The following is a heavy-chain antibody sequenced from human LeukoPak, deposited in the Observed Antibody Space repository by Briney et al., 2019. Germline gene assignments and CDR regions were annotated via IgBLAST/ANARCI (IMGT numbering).Heavy chain of an antibody. Sequence: PSETQSLTCTVSGGSISSSSYYWRWIRQPPGKGLEWIGSIYYSGSTYYNPSLKSRVTISVDTSKNQFSLKLSSVTAADTAVYYCARVNGDTVVTPTFDYWGQGTLVTVSS. CDR1: GGSISSSSYY. CDR3: ARVNGDTVVTPTFDY. J-gene: IGHJ4*02. CDR2: IYYSGST. V-gene: IGHV4-39*07. D-gene: IGHD4-23*01.